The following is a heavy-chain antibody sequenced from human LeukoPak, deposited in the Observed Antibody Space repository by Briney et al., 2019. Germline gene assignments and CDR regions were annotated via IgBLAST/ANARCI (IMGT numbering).Heavy chain of an antibody. V-gene: IGHV3-30*04. CDR3: ARDSRVLARYYCYGMDV. CDR2: ISYDGSNK. CDR1: GFTFSSYA. D-gene: IGHD2-8*02. J-gene: IGHJ6*02. Sequence: PGGSLRLSCAASGFTFSSYAVHWVRQAPGKGLEWVAVISYDGSNKYYADSVKGRFTISRDNSKNTLYLQMNSLRAEDTAVYYCARDSRVLARYYCYGMDVWGQGTTVTVSS.